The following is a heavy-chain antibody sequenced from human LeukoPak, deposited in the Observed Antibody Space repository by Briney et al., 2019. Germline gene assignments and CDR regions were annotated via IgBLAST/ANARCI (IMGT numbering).Heavy chain of an antibody. J-gene: IGHJ5*02. Sequence: SETLSLTCTVSGGSISSYYWSWIRQPPGKGLEWIGYIYYSGSTNYNPSLKSRVTVSVDTSKNQFSLKLSSVTAADTAVYYCARDNGVIAAAGTYWFDPWGQGTLVTVSS. CDR2: IYYSGST. D-gene: IGHD6-13*01. V-gene: IGHV4-59*01. CDR3: ARDNGVIAAAGTYWFDP. CDR1: GGSISSYY.